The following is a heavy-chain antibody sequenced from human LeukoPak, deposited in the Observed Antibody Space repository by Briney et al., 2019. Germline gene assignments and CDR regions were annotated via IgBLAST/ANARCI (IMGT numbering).Heavy chain of an antibody. V-gene: IGHV4-34*01. Sequence: PSETLSLTCAVYGGSFSGYYWSWIRQPPGKGLEWIGEINHSGSTNYNPSLKSRVTISVDTSKNQFSLKLSSVTAADTAVYYCARAWRWELLPYYFDYWGQGTLVTVSS. CDR1: GGSFSGYY. CDR2: INHSGST. CDR3: ARAWRWELLPYYFDY. D-gene: IGHD1-26*01. J-gene: IGHJ4*02.